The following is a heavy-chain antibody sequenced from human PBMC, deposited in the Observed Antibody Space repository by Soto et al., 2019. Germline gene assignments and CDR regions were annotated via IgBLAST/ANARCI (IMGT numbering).Heavy chain of an antibody. Sequence: SETLSLTCTVSGGSISSSSYYWGWIRQPPGKGLEWIGSIYYSGSTYYNPSLKSRVTISVDTSKNPFSLKLSSVTAADTAVYYCARIPNEQLGNYYYYYYMDVWGKGTTVTVSS. J-gene: IGHJ6*03. D-gene: IGHD6-13*01. CDR2: IYYSGST. CDR1: GGSISSSSYY. V-gene: IGHV4-39*01. CDR3: ARIPNEQLGNYYYYYYMDV.